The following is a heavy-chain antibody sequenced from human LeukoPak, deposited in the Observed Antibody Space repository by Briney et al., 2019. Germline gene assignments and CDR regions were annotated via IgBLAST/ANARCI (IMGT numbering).Heavy chain of an antibody. V-gene: IGHV4-34*01. J-gene: IGHJ5*02. D-gene: IGHD3-10*01. CDR1: GGSFSGYY. Sequence: SETLSLTCAVYGGSFSGYYWSWLRQPPGKGLEWIGEINHSGSTNYNPSLKSRVTISVDTSKNQFSLKLSSVTAADTAVYYCARGIVRGTMVRGVIFRFDPWGQGTLVTVSS. CDR3: ARGIVRGTMVRGVIFRFDP. CDR2: INHSGST.